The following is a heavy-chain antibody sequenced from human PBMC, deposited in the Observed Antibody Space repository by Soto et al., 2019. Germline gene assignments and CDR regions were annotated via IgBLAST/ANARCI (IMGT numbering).Heavy chain of an antibody. CDR3: ARFPGIAVAGDRRYYYYGMDV. CDR1: GGSFSGYY. D-gene: IGHD6-19*01. CDR2: INHSGST. J-gene: IGHJ6*02. Sequence: SETLSLTCAVYGGSFSGYYWSWIRQPPGKGLEWIGEINHSGSTNYNPSLKSRVTISVDTSKNQFSLKLSSVTAADTAVYYCARFPGIAVAGDRRYYYYGMDVWCQGTTVTVSS. V-gene: IGHV4-34*01.